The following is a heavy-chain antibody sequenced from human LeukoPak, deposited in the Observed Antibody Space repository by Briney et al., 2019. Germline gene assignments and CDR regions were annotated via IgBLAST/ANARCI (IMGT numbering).Heavy chain of an antibody. CDR3: AKDWRQVVPYYFDY. CDR2: INSDGSWT. CDR1: GNYW. J-gene: IGHJ4*02. Sequence: GGSLRLSCAASGNYWMHWVRQVPGKGLVWVSHINSDGSWTSYADSVKGRFTISRDNSKNTLYLQMNSLRAEDTAVYYCAKDWRQVVPYYFDYWGQGTLVTVSS. V-gene: IGHV3-74*01. D-gene: IGHD2-2*01.